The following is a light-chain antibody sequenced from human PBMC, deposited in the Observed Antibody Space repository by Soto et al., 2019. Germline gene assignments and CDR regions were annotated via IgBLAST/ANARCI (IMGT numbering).Light chain of an antibody. CDR2: GAS. CDR1: QSVRGY. V-gene: IGKV3-20*01. J-gene: IGKJ1*01. CDR3: QQYGSTPWT. Sequence: DIVLTQSPATLSLSPGERATLSCRASQSVRGYLAWYQQKPGRAPRLLIYGASSRATGIPDRCSGSGWGTDVTLPISRLEAEDFAVYYCQQYGSTPWTFGQGTKVDIK.